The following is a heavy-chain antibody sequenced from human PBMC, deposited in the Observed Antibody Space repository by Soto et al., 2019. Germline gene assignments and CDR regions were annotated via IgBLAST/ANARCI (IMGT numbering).Heavy chain of an antibody. D-gene: IGHD2-15*01. V-gene: IGHV4-30-4*01. CDR1: GDSISTVDYF. CDR3: ARGRYCLTGRCFPNWFDS. J-gene: IGHJ5*01. CDR2: IYKSTTT. Sequence: SETLSLTCSVSGDSISTVDYFWAWIRQPPGQAPEYIGYIYKSTTTYYNPSFESRVAISLDTSKSQFSLTVTSVTAADTAVYFCARGRYCLTGRCFPNWFDSWGQGTLVTVSS.